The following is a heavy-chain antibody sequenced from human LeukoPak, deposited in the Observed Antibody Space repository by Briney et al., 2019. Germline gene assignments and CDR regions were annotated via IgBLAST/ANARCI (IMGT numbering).Heavy chain of an antibody. Sequence: VASVKVSCKASGYTFTGYYMHWVRQAPGQGLEWMGRINPNSGGTNYAQKFQGRVTVTRDTSISTAYMELSRLRSDDTAVYYCARSLYCTNGVCYGDFGYWGQGTLVTVSS. CDR3: ARSLYCTNGVCYGDFGY. CDR1: GYTFTGYY. CDR2: INPNSGGT. V-gene: IGHV1-2*06. D-gene: IGHD2-8*01. J-gene: IGHJ4*02.